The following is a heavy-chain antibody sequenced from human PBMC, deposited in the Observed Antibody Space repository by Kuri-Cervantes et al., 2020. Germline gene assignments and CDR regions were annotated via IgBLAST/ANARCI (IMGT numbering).Heavy chain of an antibody. V-gene: IGHV3-53*01. CDR3: ARKDGAVAGTGGGFDY. J-gene: IGHJ4*02. CDR2: IYSGGST. Sequence: GESLKISCVASGFTVSSSYMTWVRQAPEKGLEWVSVIYSGGSTYYADSVKGRFTMSRDNSKNTVYLQMNSLRAEDTAVYYCARKDGAVAGTGGGFDYWGQGTLVTVSS. D-gene: IGHD6-19*01. CDR1: GFTVSSSY.